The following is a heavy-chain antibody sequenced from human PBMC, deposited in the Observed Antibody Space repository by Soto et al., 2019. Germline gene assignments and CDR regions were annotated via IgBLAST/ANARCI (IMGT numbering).Heavy chain of an antibody. Sequence: GGSLRLSCAASGFTFSSYAMNWVRQAPGKGLEWVSTISGSGGTTYYADSVKGRFTISRDNSKNTLYLQMNSLRAEDTAVYYCAKAPYSSGSGQRYDYYYYYGMDVWGQGTTVTVSS. CDR1: GFTFSSYA. J-gene: IGHJ6*02. CDR2: ISGSGGTT. D-gene: IGHD3-10*01. V-gene: IGHV3-23*01. CDR3: AKAPYSSGSGQRYDYYYYYGMDV.